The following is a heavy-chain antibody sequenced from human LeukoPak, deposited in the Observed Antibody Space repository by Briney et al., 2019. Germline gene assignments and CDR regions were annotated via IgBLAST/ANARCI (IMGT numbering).Heavy chain of an antibody. CDR1: GYTFTGYY. V-gene: IGHV1-2*02. Sequence: ASVKVSCKASGYTFTGYYMHWVRQAPGQGLEWMGRINPNSGGTNYAQKFQGRVTMTRDTSISTAYMELSRLRSDDTAVYYCARDRSSTYYYDSSGYSLFYAFDIWGQGTMVTVSS. CDR3: ARDRSSTYYYDSSGYSLFYAFDI. CDR2: INPNSGGT. J-gene: IGHJ3*02. D-gene: IGHD3-22*01.